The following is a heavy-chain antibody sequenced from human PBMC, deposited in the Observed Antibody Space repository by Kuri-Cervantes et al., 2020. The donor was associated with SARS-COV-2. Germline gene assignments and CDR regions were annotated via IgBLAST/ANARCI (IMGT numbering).Heavy chain of an antibody. CDR1: GGTFSSYA. CDR3: ARAFSSSWYLDV. V-gene: IGHV1-69*05. CDR2: IIPIFGTA. J-gene: IGHJ6*03. Sequence: SVKVSCKASGGTFSSYAISWVRQAPGHGLEWMGGIIPIFGTANYGQKFQGRVTITTDTSTSTAYMELSSLRSEDTAVYYCARAFSSSWYLDVWGKGTTVTVSS. D-gene: IGHD6-13*01.